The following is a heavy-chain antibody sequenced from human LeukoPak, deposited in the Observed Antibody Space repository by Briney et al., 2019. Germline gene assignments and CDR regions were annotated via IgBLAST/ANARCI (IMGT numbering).Heavy chain of an antibody. J-gene: IGHJ4*02. Sequence: GASVKVSCKASGYTFTGYYMHWVRQAPGQGLEWMGWINPSGGSTSYAQKFQGRVTMTRDMSTSTVYMELSSLRSEDTAVYYCARAAMALFDYWGQGTLVTVSS. CDR1: GYTFTGYY. D-gene: IGHD5-18*01. V-gene: IGHV1-46*01. CDR3: ARAAMALFDY. CDR2: INPSGGST.